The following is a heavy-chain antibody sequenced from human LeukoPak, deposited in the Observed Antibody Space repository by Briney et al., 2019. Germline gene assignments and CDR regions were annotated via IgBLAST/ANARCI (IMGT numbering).Heavy chain of an antibody. CDR1: GGSISSSSYY. J-gene: IGHJ4*02. Sequence: SETLSLTCTVSGGSISSSSYYWGWIRQPPGKGLEWIGYIYYSGSTNYNPSLKSRVTISVDTSKNQFSLKLSSATAADTAVYYCARSDSAYCGGDCLYYFDYWGQGTLVTVSS. CDR2: IYYSGST. CDR3: ARSDSAYCGGDCLYYFDY. D-gene: IGHD2-21*02. V-gene: IGHV4-61*05.